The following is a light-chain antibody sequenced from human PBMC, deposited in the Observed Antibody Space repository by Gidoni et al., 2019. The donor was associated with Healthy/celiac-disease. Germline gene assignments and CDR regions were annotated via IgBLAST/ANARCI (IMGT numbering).Light chain of an antibody. CDR2: LGS. CDR1: QSLLHSNGYNY. CDR3: MQALQTPDT. J-gene: IGKJ2*01. Sequence: DIVMTQSPLSLPVTPGEPASSSCRSSQSLLHSNGYNYLDWYLQKPWQSPQLLSYLGSNRASGVPDRFSGSGSGTDFTLKISRVEAEDVGVYYCMQALQTPDTFGQGTKLEIK. V-gene: IGKV2-28*01.